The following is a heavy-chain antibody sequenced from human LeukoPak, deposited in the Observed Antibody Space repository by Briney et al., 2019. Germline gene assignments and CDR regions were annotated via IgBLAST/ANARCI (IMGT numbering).Heavy chain of an antibody. D-gene: IGHD6-19*01. CDR1: GFTFTSYW. J-gene: IGHJ4*02. V-gene: IGHV3-7*01. CDR2: IKQDGSEK. CDR3: TRLHNSGWTGY. Sequence: GGSLRLSCAASGFTFTSYWMSWVRQAPGKGLEWAANIKQDGSEKHYVDSEKGRFTISRDNTKNSLYLQMNSLRADDTAVYYCTRLHNSGWTGYWGQGTLVTVSS.